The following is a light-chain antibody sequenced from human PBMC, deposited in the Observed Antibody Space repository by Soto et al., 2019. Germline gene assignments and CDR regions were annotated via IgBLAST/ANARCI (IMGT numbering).Light chain of an antibody. CDR3: HQRNK. V-gene: IGKV3-15*01. CDR1: QSISDT. J-gene: IGKJ5*01. Sequence: DIVMTQSPATLSVSPGGRATLSCRASQSISDTLAWYQQKPGQAPRLLIHGASTRATGFPARFSGSRSGTDFTLTISSLEPEDFGVYFCHQRNKFGQGTRLEIK. CDR2: GAS.